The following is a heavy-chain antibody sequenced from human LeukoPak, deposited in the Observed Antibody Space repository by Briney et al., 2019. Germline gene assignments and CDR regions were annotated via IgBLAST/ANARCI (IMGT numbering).Heavy chain of an antibody. CDR2: IKSKTDGGTT. CDR1: GFTISNAW. D-gene: IGHD3-10*01. Sequence: GGSLRLSCAASGFTISNAWMSWVRQAPGKGLAWVGRIKSKTDGGTTDYAAPVKGRFTISRDDSKNTLYLQMNSLKTEDTAVYYCTTDPLLLWFGELWEIFDYWGQGTLVTVSS. J-gene: IGHJ4*02. V-gene: IGHV3-15*01. CDR3: TTDPLLLWFGELWEIFDY.